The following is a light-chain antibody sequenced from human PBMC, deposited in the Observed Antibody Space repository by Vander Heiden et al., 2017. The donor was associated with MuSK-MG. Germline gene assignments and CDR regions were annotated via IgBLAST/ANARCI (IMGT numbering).Light chain of an antibody. V-gene: IGKV1-5*03. CDR3: QQYNSYPYT. J-gene: IGKJ2*01. CDR1: QSISNW. Sequence: DTQMTHSPSTLSASVGDRVTITCRASQSISNWLAWYQQKPGKAPNLLIYKASSLESGVPSRFSGSGSGTEFTLTISSLQPDDFATYYCQQYNSYPYTFGQGTKLEIK. CDR2: KAS.